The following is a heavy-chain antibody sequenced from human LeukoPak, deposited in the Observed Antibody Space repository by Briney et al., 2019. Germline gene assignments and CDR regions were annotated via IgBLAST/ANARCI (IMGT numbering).Heavy chain of an antibody. D-gene: IGHD1-7*01. V-gene: IGHV3-21*01. CDR3: AKYQTGTWTSYDSSDI. CDR2: ISGDSASK. Sequence: GGSLRLSCAASGFTFSSPGMNWVRQAPGKGLEWVSSISGDSASKFYADSVRGRFTISRDNAKKSLYLQMNSLRAEDTAVYYCAKYQTGTWTSYDSSDIWGQGTLVTVSS. J-gene: IGHJ3*02. CDR1: GFTFSSPG.